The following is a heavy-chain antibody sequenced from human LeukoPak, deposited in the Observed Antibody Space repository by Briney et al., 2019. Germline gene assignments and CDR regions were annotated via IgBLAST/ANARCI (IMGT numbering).Heavy chain of an antibody. V-gene: IGHV4-59*01. CDR3: ARGRVSSSTWYSTYYYYFYMDV. D-gene: IGHD1-1*01. CDR2: VDHTGST. CDR1: DDSITMYY. Sequence: NPSETLSLTCSVSDDSITMYYWTWIRQPPGKGLDWIGYVDHTGSTNFNPSLNGRVSISRDTTKNLFSLRLRSVTAADTAVYFCARGRVSSSTWYSTYYYYFYMDVWGKGTTVTVSS. J-gene: IGHJ6*03.